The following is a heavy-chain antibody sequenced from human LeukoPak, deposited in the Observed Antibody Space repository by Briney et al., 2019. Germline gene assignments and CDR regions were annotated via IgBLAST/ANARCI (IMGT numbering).Heavy chain of an antibody. J-gene: IGHJ4*02. V-gene: IGHV1-2*02. CDR2: INPNSGGT. Sequence: ASVKVSCKASGYTFTGYYMHWVRQAPGQGLEWMGWINPNSGGTNYAQNFQGSVTMTRDTSISTAYMEQSRLRSDDTAVYYCARDKSWDYWGQGTLVTVSS. CDR3: ARDKSWDY. CDR1: GYTFTGYY.